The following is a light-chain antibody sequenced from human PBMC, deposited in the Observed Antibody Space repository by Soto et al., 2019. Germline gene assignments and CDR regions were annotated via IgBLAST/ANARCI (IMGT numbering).Light chain of an antibody. Sequence: EIVMTQSPATLSVSPGERATLSCRASQSVSSNLAWYQQKPGQAPRLLIYGASTRATGIPARFSGSGSGTEFTLPISILQSEDFPVYYCQQYNNWPPHRTFGQGTKVEIK. V-gene: IGKV3-15*01. J-gene: IGKJ1*01. CDR3: QQYNNWPPHRT. CDR2: GAS. CDR1: QSVSSN.